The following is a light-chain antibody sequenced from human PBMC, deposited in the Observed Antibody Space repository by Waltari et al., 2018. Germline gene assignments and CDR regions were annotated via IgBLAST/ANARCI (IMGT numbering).Light chain of an antibody. Sequence: DIQMTQSPSTLSASLGDRVTLTCRASRSIRTWLAWYKQKLGKAPKLLIDKASTLEGGVPSRFSGRGSETEFTLTITSLQPDDFATYYCQQYYTYPYTFGQGTKLEIK. J-gene: IGKJ2*01. V-gene: IGKV1-5*03. CDR2: KAS. CDR3: QQYYTYPYT. CDR1: RSIRTW.